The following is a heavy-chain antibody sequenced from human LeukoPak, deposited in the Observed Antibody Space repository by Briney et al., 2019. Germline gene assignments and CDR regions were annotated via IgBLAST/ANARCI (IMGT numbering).Heavy chain of an antibody. V-gene: IGHV4-59*08. CDR1: GGSTSSYY. D-gene: IGHD3-16*02. Sequence: SETLSLTCTVSGGSTSSYYWSWIRQPPGKRLEWIAYTYHSGSTNYNPSLKSRVTISIDTSKNEFSLKLRSMTAADTAVYYCARHQGLTPYRVFDSWGQGTLVTVSS. CDR2: TYHSGST. CDR3: ARHQGLTPYRVFDS. J-gene: IGHJ4*02.